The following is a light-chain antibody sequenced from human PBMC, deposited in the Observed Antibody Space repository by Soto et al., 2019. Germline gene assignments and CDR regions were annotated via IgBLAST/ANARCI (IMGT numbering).Light chain of an antibody. CDR2: DVS. J-gene: IGLJ1*01. CDR1: SSDVGGYNY. V-gene: IGLV2-14*01. CDR3: SSYTGSTTLHYV. Sequence: QSMLTQPASVSGSPGQSITISCTGTSSDVGGYNYVPWYQQHPGKAPKLLIYDVSNRPSGASNRFSGSKSGNTASLTISGLQAEDEADYYCSSYTGSTTLHYVFGAGTKVTVL.